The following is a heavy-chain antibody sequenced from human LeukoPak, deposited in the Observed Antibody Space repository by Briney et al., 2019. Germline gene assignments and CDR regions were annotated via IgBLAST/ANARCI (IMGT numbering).Heavy chain of an antibody. V-gene: IGHV3-48*01. Sequence: GGSLRLSCAASGFMFSSYAMNWVRQAPGKGLEWVSYISSSSSIIYYADSVKGRFTISRDYGKNSLHLQMNSLRVEDTAVYYCARDDYGDGFDYWGQGTLVTVSS. D-gene: IGHD4-17*01. CDR2: ISSSSSII. J-gene: IGHJ4*02. CDR1: GFMFSSYA. CDR3: ARDDYGDGFDY.